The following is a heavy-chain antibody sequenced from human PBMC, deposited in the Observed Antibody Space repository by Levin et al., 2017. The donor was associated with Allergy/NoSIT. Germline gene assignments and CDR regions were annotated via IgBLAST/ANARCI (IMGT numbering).Heavy chain of an antibody. CDR3: TTGFSSAYEI. V-gene: IGHV3-15*01. Sequence: KAGGSLRLSCAASSFSFRDVWMHWVRQAPGKGLEWVGRIKRTSERGTTDYAAPVKGRFTVSRDDSKTTLYLQMNSLKTEDTAVYYCTTGFSSAYEIWGQGTMVTVSS. D-gene: IGHD6-19*01. CDR1: SFSFRDVW. CDR2: IKRTSERGTT. J-gene: IGHJ3*02.